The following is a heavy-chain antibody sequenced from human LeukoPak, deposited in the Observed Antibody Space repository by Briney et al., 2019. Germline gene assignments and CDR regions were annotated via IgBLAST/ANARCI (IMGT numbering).Heavy chain of an antibody. J-gene: IGHJ6*02. D-gene: IGHD5-12*01. V-gene: IGHV4-59*11. CDR3: ARSKAYSGYDWDWYYYGMDV. CDR2: IYYSGST. CDR1: GGSISSHY. Sequence: PSETLSLTCTVSGGSISSHYWSWIRQPPGKGLEWIGYIYYSGSTNYNPSLKSRVTISVDTSKNQFSLKLSPVTAADTAVYYCARSKAYSGYDWDWYYYGMDVWGQGTTVTVSS.